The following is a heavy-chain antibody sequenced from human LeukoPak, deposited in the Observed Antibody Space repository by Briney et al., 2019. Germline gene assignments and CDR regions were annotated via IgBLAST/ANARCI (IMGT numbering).Heavy chain of an antibody. CDR1: GGSISSYY. J-gene: IGHJ4*02. CDR2: ISTSGSA. CDR3: ARGRGYCDGGSCDRFDY. Sequence: SETLSLTCTVSGGSISSYYWSWIRQPAGKGLEWIGRISTSGSANYKPSLKSRVTMSVDTSRNQFSLRLSSVTAADTAVYYCARGRGYCDGGSCDRFDYWGQGTLVTVSS. D-gene: IGHD2-15*01. V-gene: IGHV4-4*07.